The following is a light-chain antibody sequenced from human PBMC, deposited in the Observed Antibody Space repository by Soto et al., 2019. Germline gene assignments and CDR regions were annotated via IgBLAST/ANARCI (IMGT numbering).Light chain of an antibody. CDR2: AVT. CDR3: SSYTGSKSDV. Sequence: QSVLTQPASVSGSSGQSITISCTGTSSDVGAYNYVSWYQQHPGKAPKLMIFAVTNRPSGVSNRFSGSKSGNTASLTISGLQAEDEADYYCSSYTGSKSDVFGTGNKVTVL. CDR1: SSDVGAYNY. V-gene: IGLV2-14*03. J-gene: IGLJ1*01.